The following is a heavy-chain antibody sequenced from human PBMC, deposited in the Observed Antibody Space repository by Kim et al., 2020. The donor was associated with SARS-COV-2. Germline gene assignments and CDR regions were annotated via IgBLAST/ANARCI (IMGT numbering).Heavy chain of an antibody. CDR3: ARVGSTVAAGIVDY. J-gene: IGHJ4*02. CDR1: GFTFSDYY. CDR2: ISTTGSYT. V-gene: IGHV3-11*05. Sequence: GGSLRLSCAASGFTFSDYYMSWVRQAPGKGLEWLSYISTTGSYTNYADSVKGRFTISRDNAKNSLYLQMNSLRAEDTAVYYCARVGSTVAAGIVDYWGQGTLVTVSS. D-gene: IGHD6-13*01.